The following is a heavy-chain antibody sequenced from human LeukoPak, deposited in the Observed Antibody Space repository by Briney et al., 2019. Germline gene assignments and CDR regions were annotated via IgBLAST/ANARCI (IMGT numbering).Heavy chain of an antibody. J-gene: IGHJ4*02. Sequence: GASVKVSCKASGYTFTGYYMHWVRQAPGQGLEWMGIINPSGGSTSYAQKFQGRVTMTRDTSISTAYMELSSLRSDDTAVYYCARTRGSHISMAYLDYWGQGTLVTVSS. CDR2: INPSGGST. V-gene: IGHV1-46*01. D-gene: IGHD2/OR15-2a*01. CDR1: GYTFTGYY. CDR3: ARTRGSHISMAYLDY.